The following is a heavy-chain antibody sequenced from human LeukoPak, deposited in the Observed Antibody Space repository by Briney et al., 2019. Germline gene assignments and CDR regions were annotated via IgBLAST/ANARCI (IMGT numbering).Heavy chain of an antibody. D-gene: IGHD2-2*01. CDR1: GGSISSYY. J-gene: IGHJ4*02. CDR3: AREKRDCRPRYCSSTSYPDY. CDR2: IYTSGST. Sequence: TETLSLTCTVSGGSISSYYWSWIRQPAGKGLEWIGRIYTSGSTNYNPSLKSRVTMSVDTSKNQFSLKLSSVTAADTAVYYCAREKRDCRPRYCSSTSYPDYWGQGTLVTVSS. V-gene: IGHV4-4*07.